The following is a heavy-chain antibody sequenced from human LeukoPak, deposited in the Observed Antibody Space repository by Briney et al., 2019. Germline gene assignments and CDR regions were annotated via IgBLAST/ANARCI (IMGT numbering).Heavy chain of an antibody. Sequence: ASVKVSCTASGYTFTSYDINWVRQATGQGLEWMGWMNPNSGNTGYAQKFQGRVTITRNTSISTAYMELSSLRSEDTAVYYCARGAPPPNYYDSSGYPAHFDIWGQGTMVTVSS. CDR1: GYTFTSYD. D-gene: IGHD3-22*01. CDR2: MNPNSGNT. CDR3: ARGAPPPNYYDSSGYPAHFDI. J-gene: IGHJ3*02. V-gene: IGHV1-8*03.